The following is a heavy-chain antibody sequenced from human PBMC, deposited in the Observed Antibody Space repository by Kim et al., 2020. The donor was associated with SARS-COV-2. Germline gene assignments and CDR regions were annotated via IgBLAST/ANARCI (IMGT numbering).Heavy chain of an antibody. J-gene: IGHJ4*02. CDR2: ISYDGRKQ. D-gene: IGHD2-21*01. CDR1: GFTFSDFG. V-gene: IGHV3-30*18. Sequence: GGSLRLSCTASGFTFSDFGMHWVRQAPGKGPEWVALISYDGRKQYYSDSVKGRFTIFRDNSQNKLFLQMNSLRIVDTATYFCAKAPRDERGEFWGQGVPVTVSS. CDR3: AKAPRDERGEF.